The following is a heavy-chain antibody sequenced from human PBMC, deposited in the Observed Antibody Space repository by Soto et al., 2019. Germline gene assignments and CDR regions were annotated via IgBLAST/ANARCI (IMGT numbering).Heavy chain of an antibody. J-gene: IGHJ6*02. D-gene: IGHD5-12*01. CDR2: IIPIFGTA. V-gene: IGHV1-69*13. CDR1: GGTFSSYA. Sequence: SVKVSCKASGGTFSSYAISWVRQAPGQGLEWMGGIIPIFGTANYAQKFQGRVTIAADESTSTAYMELSSLRSEDTAVYYCVDGYNSGYYGMDVWGQGTTVTVSS. CDR3: VDGYNSGYYGMDV.